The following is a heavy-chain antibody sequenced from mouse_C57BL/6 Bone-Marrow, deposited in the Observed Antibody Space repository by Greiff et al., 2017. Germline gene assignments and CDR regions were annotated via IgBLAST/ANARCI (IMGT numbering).Heavy chain of an antibody. D-gene: IGHD1-1*01. CDR2: IWSGGST. CDR1: GFSLTSYG. J-gene: IGHJ4*01. Sequence: QVQLKESGPGLVQPSQSLSITCTVSGFSLTSYGVHWVRQSPGKGLEWLGVIWSGGSTDYNAAFISRLSISKDNSKSQVFFKMNSLQADDTAIYYCARNRIRLITTVVAMDYWGQGTSVTVSS. V-gene: IGHV2-2*01. CDR3: ARNRIRLITTVVAMDY.